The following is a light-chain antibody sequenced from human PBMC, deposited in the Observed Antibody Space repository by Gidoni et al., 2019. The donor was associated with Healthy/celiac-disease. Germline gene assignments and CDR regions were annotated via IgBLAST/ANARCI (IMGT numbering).Light chain of an antibody. CDR3: NSRDSSGNPL. V-gene: IGLV3-19*01. J-gene: IGLJ2*01. CDR2: GKN. CDR1: SLRSYY. Sequence: SSELTQDPAVSVALGQTVRITCQGDSLRSYYASWDQQKPGQAPVLVIYGKNNRPSGIPDRFSGSSSGNTASLTITGAQAEDEADYYCNSRDSSGNPLFGGGTKLTVL.